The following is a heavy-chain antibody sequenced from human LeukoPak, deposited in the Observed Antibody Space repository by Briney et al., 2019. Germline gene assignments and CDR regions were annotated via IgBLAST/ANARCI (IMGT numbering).Heavy chain of an antibody. CDR2: ISAYNGNT. D-gene: IGHD3-16*01. CDR3: ARGPLKTYCDYVWGSFGTTNLDY. V-gene: IGHV1-18*01. CDR1: GYTFTSYG. Sequence: GASVKVSCKASGYTFTSYGISWVRQAPGQGLEWMGWISAYNGNTNYAQKLQGRVTMTTDTSTSTAYMELRSLRSDDTAVYYCARGPLKTYCDYVWGSFGTTNLDYWGQGTLVTVSS. J-gene: IGHJ4*02.